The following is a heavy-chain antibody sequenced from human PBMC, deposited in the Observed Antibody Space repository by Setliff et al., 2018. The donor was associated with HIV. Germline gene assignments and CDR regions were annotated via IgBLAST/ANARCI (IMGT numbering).Heavy chain of an antibody. Sequence: GASAKVSCKASGYTFTGYYMHWVRQAPGQGLEWMGWINPNSGGTNYAQKFQGRVTMTRDTSISTAYMELSRLRSDDTAVYYCARGSLLGYFDWLFPDWGQGTLVTVSS. V-gene: IGHV1-2*02. J-gene: IGHJ4*02. CDR1: GYTFTGYY. CDR3: ARGSLLGYFDWLFPD. D-gene: IGHD3-9*01. CDR2: INPNSGGT.